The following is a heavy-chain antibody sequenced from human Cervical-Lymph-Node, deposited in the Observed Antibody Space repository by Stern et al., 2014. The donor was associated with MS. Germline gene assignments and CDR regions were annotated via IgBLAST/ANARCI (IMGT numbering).Heavy chain of an antibody. V-gene: IGHV1-18*01. CDR3: AVLSVDADFDY. D-gene: IGHD5-18*01. J-gene: IGHJ4*02. CDR1: GYTFTDYA. Sequence: QVQLVQSGAEVKKPGASVKVSCTASGYTFTDYAISLVRQAPGQGLEWMAWISAYNGDTNFAQEVQGRVSLTTDTATSTAYMELRSLRSDDTAVYYCAVLSVDADFDYWGQGTLVTVSS. CDR2: ISAYNGDT.